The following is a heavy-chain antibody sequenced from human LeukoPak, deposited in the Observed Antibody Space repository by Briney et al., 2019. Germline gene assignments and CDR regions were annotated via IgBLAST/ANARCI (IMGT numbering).Heavy chain of an antibody. J-gene: IGHJ3*02. V-gene: IGHV3-74*01. CDR3: ARLDRGIDAFDI. D-gene: IGHD3-3*01. Sequence: PGGSLRLSCAASGFTFSSYWMHWVRQAPGKGLVWVSRINSDGSSTSYADSVKGRFTISRDNAKNTLYLQMNSLRAEDTAVYYCARLDRGIDAFDIWGQGTMVTVSS. CDR1: GFTFSSYW. CDR2: INSDGSST.